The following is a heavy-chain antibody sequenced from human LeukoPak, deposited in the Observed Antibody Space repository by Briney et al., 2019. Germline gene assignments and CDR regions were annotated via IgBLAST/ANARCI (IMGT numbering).Heavy chain of an antibody. J-gene: IGHJ1*01. CDR2: ISYDGSNK. D-gene: IGHD2-2*01. Sequence: GGSRRLSCAASGFTFSSYGMHWVRQAPGKGLEWVAVISYDGSNKYYADSVKGRFTISRDNSKNTLYLQMNSLRAEDTAVYYCAKAPGAIAEYFQHWGQGTLVTVSS. CDR3: AKAPGAIAEYFQH. CDR1: GFTFSSYG. V-gene: IGHV3-30*18.